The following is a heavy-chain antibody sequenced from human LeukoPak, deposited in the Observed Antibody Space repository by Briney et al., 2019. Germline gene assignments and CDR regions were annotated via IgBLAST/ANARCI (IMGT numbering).Heavy chain of an antibody. J-gene: IGHJ4*02. CDR3: AAGAGVANPL. CDR1: GFTFSSYS. CDR2: ISSSSSYI. Sequence: TGGSLRLSCAASGFTFSSYSMNWVRQAPGKGLEWVSSISSSSSYIYYADSVKGRFTISRDNAKNSLYLQMNSLRAEDTAVYYCAAGAGVANPLWGQGTLVTVSS. D-gene: IGHD3-3*01. V-gene: IGHV3-21*01.